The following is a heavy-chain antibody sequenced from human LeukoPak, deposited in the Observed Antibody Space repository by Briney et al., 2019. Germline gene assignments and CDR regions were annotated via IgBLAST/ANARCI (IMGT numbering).Heavy chain of an antibody. Sequence: QPGGSLRLSCTASGLTFSDYSMNWVRQAPGKGLEWVSYISSTGNPRHYAESVEGRFTISRDNAKNSLYPLMNSLRAEDTAVYYCARALRTVWGYYFDYWGQGTLVTVSS. D-gene: IGHD4-17*01. CDR2: ISSTGNPR. J-gene: IGHJ4*02. V-gene: IGHV3-48*04. CDR1: GLTFSDYS. CDR3: ARALRTVWGYYFDY.